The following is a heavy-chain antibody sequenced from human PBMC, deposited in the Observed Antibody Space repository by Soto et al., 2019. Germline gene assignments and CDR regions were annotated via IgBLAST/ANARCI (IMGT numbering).Heavy chain of an antibody. V-gene: IGHV1-18*01. J-gene: IGHJ6*03. D-gene: IGHD1-26*01. CDR3: ARGRGTLGAGTPQFPHYYYYYYMDV. Sequence: QVQLVQSGAEVKKPGASVKVSCKASGYTFTSYGISWVRQAPGQGLEWMGWISAYNGNTNYARKLQGRVTMTTDTSTSTAYMELRSLGSDDTAVYYCARGRGTLGAGTPQFPHYYYYYYMDVWGKGTTVTVSS. CDR2: ISAYNGNT. CDR1: GYTFTSYG.